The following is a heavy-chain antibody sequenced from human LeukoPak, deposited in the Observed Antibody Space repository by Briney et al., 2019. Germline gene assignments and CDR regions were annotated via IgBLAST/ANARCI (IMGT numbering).Heavy chain of an antibody. CDR2: IYHSGSS. Sequence: SETLSLTCAVYAYSMSSGYYWGWIRQPPGKGLEWIGSIYHSGSSYYNPSLKSRVSISLDTSKNQFSLRLSSVTAADTAVYYCARERTVTTDFDYWGQGTLVTISS. D-gene: IGHD4-17*01. V-gene: IGHV4-38-2*02. CDR3: ARERTVTTDFDY. CDR1: AYSMSSGYY. J-gene: IGHJ4*02.